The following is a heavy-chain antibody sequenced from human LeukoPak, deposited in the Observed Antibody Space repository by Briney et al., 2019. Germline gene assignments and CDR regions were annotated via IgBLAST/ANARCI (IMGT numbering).Heavy chain of an antibody. Sequence: PGGSLRLSCAASGFTFSSYDMNWVRQAPGKGLEWVAVISYDGSNKYYADSVKGRFTISRDNSKNTLYLQMNSLRAEDTAVFYCAKDAPPCSGGSCYSGYYFYGMDVWGKGTTVTVSS. CDR3: AKDAPPCSGGSCYSGYYFYGMDV. J-gene: IGHJ6*04. CDR1: GFTFSSYD. V-gene: IGHV3-30*18. CDR2: ISYDGSNK. D-gene: IGHD2-15*01.